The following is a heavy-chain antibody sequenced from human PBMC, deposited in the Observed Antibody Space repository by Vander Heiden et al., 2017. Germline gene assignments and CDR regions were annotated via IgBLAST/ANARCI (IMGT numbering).Heavy chain of an antibody. CDR1: GSTFSSYW. CDR3: ARGSRRDGYNWCDY. D-gene: IGHD5-12*01. Sequence: EVQLVESGGGLVQPGGSLIPSWAASGSTFSSYWMHWVRQAPGKGLVWVSRINSDGSSTSYADSVKGRFTITRDNAKNTLYLQMNSLRAEDTAVYYCARGSRRDGYNWCDYWGQGTLVTVSS. V-gene: IGHV3-74*01. CDR2: INSDGSST. J-gene: IGHJ4*02.